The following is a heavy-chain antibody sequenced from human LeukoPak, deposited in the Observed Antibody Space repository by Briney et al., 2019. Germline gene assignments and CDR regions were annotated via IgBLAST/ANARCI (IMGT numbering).Heavy chain of an antibody. D-gene: IGHD6-19*01. J-gene: IGHJ4*02. CDR2: INPNSGGT. CDR1: GYTFTGYY. V-gene: IGHV1-2*02. CDR3: ARDRPIAVAGTRRYDY. Sequence: ASVKVSCKASGYTFTGYYMHWVRQAPGQGLEWMGWINPNSGGTNYAQKFQGRVTMTRDTSISTAYMELRSLRSDDTAVYYCARDRPIAVAGTRRYDYWGQGTLVTVSS.